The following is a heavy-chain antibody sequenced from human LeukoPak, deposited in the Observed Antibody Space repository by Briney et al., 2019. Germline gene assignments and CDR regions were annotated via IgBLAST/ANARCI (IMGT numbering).Heavy chain of an antibody. Sequence: GGSLRLSCAASGFTFDDYGMSWVRQAPGKGLEWVSGINWNGGSTDYADSVKGRFTISRDNAKNSLYLQMNSLRAEDTALYYCARDGSDSSGYGLDYWGQGTLVTVSS. CDR3: ARDGSDSSGYGLDY. V-gene: IGHV3-20*04. CDR2: INWNGGST. J-gene: IGHJ4*02. D-gene: IGHD3-22*01. CDR1: GFTFDDYG.